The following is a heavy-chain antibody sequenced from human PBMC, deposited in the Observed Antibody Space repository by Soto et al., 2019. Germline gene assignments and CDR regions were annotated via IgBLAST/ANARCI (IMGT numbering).Heavy chain of an antibody. D-gene: IGHD6-19*01. CDR2: IYHSGST. V-gene: IGHV4-4*02. Sequence: SETLSLTCAVSGGSISSSNWWSWVRQPPGKGLEWIGEIYHSGSTNYNPSLKSRVTISVDKSKNHFSLNLSSVTAADTAFYYCARAPGAGPWYIDYWGQGTLGT. J-gene: IGHJ4*02. CDR1: GGSISSSNW. CDR3: ARAPGAGPWYIDY.